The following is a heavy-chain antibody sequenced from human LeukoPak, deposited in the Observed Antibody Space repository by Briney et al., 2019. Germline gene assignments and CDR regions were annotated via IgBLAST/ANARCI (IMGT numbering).Heavy chain of an antibody. Sequence: KASETLSLTCTVSGGSISSYYWSWIRQPAGKGLEWIGRIYTSGSTNYNPSLKSRVTMSVDTSKNQFSLKLSSVTAADTAVYYCAREGMGIAAAGTGGYYYYYVDVWGKGTTVTVSS. D-gene: IGHD6-13*01. J-gene: IGHJ6*03. V-gene: IGHV4-4*07. CDR2: IYTSGST. CDR1: GGSISSYY. CDR3: AREGMGIAAAGTGGYYYYYVDV.